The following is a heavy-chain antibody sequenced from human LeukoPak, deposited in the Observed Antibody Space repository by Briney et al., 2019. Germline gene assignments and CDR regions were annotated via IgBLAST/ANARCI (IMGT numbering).Heavy chain of an antibody. CDR2: INWNGGST. Sequence: GGSLRLSCAASGFTSDDYGMSWVRQAPGKGLEWVSGINWNGGSTGYADSVKGRFTISRDNAKNSLYLQMNSLRAEDTALYYCARAVGGSYVDAFDIWGQGTMVTVSS. V-gene: IGHV3-20*04. D-gene: IGHD1-26*01. CDR1: GFTSDDYG. J-gene: IGHJ3*02. CDR3: ARAVGGSYVDAFDI.